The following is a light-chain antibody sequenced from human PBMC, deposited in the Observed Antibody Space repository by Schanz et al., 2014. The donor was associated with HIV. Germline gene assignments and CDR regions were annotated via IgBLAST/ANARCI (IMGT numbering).Light chain of an antibody. CDR1: QTITSNF. CDR3: QQYSSSPRT. CDR2: GAS. Sequence: EIVLTQSPVILSLSPGERATLSCRASQTITSNFLAWYQQRPGQAPRLLIYGASKRATGIPARFSGSGSGTDFTLTISRLEPEDFAVYYCQQYSSSPRTFGQGTKVEI. J-gene: IGKJ1*01. V-gene: IGKV3-20*01.